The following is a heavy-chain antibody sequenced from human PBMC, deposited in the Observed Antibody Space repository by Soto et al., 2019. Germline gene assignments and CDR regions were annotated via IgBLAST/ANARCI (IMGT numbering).Heavy chain of an antibody. CDR2: IYPGDSDT. CDR3: ARQSAYCGGGCYSWWFDP. V-gene: IGHV5-51*01. CDR1: GYSFTSYW. D-gene: IGHD2-21*02. J-gene: IGHJ5*02. Sequence: PGESLKISCKGSGYSFTSYWIGWVRQMPGKGLEWMGIIYPGDSDTRYSPSFQGQVTISADKSISTAYLQWSSLKASDTAMYYCARQSAYCGGGCYSWWFDPWGQGTLVTVSS.